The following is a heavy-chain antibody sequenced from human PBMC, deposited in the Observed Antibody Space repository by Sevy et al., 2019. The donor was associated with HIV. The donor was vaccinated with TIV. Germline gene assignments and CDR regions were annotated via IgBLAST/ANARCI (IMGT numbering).Heavy chain of an antibody. Sequence: ASVKVSCKASGYTFTGYYMHWVRQAPGQGLEWMGWINPNSGGTNYAQKFQGRVTMTRDTSISTAYMELSRLRSDDTAVYYCARFWERITIFGVVIRDCDWFDPWGQGTLVTVSS. V-gene: IGHV1-2*02. D-gene: IGHD3-3*01. CDR2: INPNSGGT. CDR3: ARFWERITIFGVVIRDCDWFDP. J-gene: IGHJ5*02. CDR1: GYTFTGYY.